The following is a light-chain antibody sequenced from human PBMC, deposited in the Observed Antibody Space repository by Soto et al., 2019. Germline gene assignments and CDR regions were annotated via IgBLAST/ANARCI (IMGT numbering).Light chain of an antibody. V-gene: IGLV6-57*04. CDR1: SGGIASNY. J-gene: IGLJ2*01. CDR2: KNN. Sequence: NFMLTQSHSVSESPGKTVTISCTRSSGGIASNYVQWYQQRPGSAPTIVIYKNNQRFSGVPARFSGSTDGSSNSASLTISGLQIEDEADYYCQSYDSTTVVFGGGTKVTVL. CDR3: QSYDSTTVV.